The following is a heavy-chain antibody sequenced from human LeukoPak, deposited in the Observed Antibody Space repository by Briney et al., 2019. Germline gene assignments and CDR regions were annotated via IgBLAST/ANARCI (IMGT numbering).Heavy chain of an antibody. V-gene: IGHV4-39*01. Sequence: SETLSLTCTVSGGSISSSSYYWGWIRQPPGKGLEWIGSIYYSGSTYYNPSLKSRVTISVDTSKNQFSLKLSSVTAADTAVYYCARRINYYGSGAILAYYSDYWGQGTLVTVSS. CDR1: GGSISSSSYY. CDR2: IYYSGST. D-gene: IGHD3-10*01. CDR3: ARRINYYGSGAILAYYSDY. J-gene: IGHJ4*02.